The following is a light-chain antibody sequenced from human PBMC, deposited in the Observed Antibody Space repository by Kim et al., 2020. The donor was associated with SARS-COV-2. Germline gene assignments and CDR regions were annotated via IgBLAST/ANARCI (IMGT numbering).Light chain of an antibody. Sequence: QSAPTQPASVSGSPGQSITLSCTGTSSDVGAYNYVSWYQQHPGKAPKLIIYDVDRRPSGVSNRFSGSKSGNTASLTISGLQADDEADYYCGSYTTSSTVIFGGGTQLTVL. V-gene: IGLV2-14*03. CDR1: SSDVGAYNY. CDR2: DVD. J-gene: IGLJ2*01. CDR3: GSYTTSSTVI.